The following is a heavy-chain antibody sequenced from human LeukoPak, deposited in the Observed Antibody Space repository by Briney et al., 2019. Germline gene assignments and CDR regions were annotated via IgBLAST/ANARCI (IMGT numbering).Heavy chain of an antibody. D-gene: IGHD1-26*01. CDR1: VLIYTHYW. J-gene: IGHJ4*02. CDR2: IHKAGTES. V-gene: IGHV3-7*01. Sequence: RLLHAASVLIYTHYWMTWAREVPGRGVVGVSDIHKAGTESYYVDSVKGRVAISRDNAKSSLYLQLSSLRLDDTAVYYCARVGTWELQRVFDYSGQGTLVTVSS. CDR3: ARVGTWELQRVFDY.